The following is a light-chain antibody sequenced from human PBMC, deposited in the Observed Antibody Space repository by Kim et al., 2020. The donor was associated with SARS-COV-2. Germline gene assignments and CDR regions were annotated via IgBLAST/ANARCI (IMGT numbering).Light chain of an antibody. Sequence: GQSITISCTGTSSDVGNYNLVSWYQQHPGKAPKLIIYDVTKRPSGVSNRFSGSKSGNTASLTFSGLQAEDEADYYCCSYTGSSTFVFGAGTQLTVL. J-gene: IGLJ3*02. CDR2: DVT. V-gene: IGLV2-23*02. CDR3: CSYTGSSTFV. CDR1: SSDVGNYNL.